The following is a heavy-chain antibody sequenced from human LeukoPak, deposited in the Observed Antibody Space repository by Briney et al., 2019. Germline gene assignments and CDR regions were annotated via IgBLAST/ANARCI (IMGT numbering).Heavy chain of an antibody. V-gene: IGHV4-39*01. CDR1: GGSISSSSYY. CDR2: IYYSGST. Sequence: SETLSLTCTVSGGSISSSSYYWGWIRQPPGKGLEWFGSIYYSGSTYYNPSLKSRVTISVDTSKNQFSLKLSSVTAADTAVYYCARNHYYDSSGYLRAFDIWGQGTMVTVSS. J-gene: IGHJ3*02. D-gene: IGHD3-22*01. CDR3: ARNHYYDSSGYLRAFDI.